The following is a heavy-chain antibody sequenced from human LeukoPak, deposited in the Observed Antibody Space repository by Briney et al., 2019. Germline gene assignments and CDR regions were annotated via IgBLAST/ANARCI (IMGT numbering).Heavy chain of an antibody. D-gene: IGHD6-13*01. J-gene: IGHJ5*01. CDR3: ARHAGGNSWYYWFDS. Sequence: SETLSLTCIVSGGSISSSSHYWGWIRQPPGKGLEWIGSIYDSGTTYHNPSLKSRVTISVDTSKNQFSLKLNSLTAADTAVYYCARHAGGNSWYYWFDSWGQGTLVTVSP. V-gene: IGHV4-39*01. CDR1: GGSISSSSHY. CDR2: IYDSGTT.